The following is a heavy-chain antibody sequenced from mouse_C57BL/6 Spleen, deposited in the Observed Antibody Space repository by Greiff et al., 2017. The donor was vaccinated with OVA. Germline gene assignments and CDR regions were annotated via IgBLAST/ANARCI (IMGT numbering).Heavy chain of an antibody. D-gene: IGHD1-1*01. Sequence: VQLQQPGAELVKPGASVKLSCKASGYTFTSYWMHWVKQRPGQGLEWIGMIHPNSGSTNYNEKFKSKATLTVDKSSSTAYMQLSSLTSEDSAVYYCARGTTVVADWYFDVWGTGTTVTVSS. CDR1: GYTFTSYW. V-gene: IGHV1-64*01. CDR3: ARGTTVVADWYFDV. J-gene: IGHJ1*03. CDR2: IHPNSGST.